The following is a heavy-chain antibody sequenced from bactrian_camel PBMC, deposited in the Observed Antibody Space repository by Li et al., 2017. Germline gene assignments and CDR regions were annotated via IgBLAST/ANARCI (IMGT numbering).Heavy chain of an antibody. CDR2: FYAGGGYT. D-gene: IGHD3*01. V-gene: IGHV3S54*01. J-gene: IGHJ4*01. CDR1: GGTFRM. Sequence: HVQLVESGGGSVQAGGSLRLSCDVSGGTFRMGWFRQAPGKKREAVVGFYAGGGYTFMSDSVKGRFILSRDNAKNVFYHQMNNLKPEDTGTYYCAADCLGYGPDKFRYWGHGTQVTVS. CDR3: AADCLGYGPDKFRY.